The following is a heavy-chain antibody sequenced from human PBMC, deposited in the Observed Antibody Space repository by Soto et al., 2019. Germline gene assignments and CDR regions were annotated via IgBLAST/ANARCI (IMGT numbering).Heavy chain of an antibody. CDR2: ISYGGYT. CDR3: ARHRRETGTYAQPLDS. D-gene: IGHD1-1*01. CDR1: GASVSSSSYY. Sequence: SVTLSLTCTVSGASVSSSSYYWAWVRQAPEKGLEWIGAISYGGYTYRNPSLRSRVTIFVDTSRSQFSLDLTSVTAADTAIYYCARHRRETGTYAQPLDSWGQGTLVTVSS. V-gene: IGHV4-39*01. J-gene: IGHJ4*02.